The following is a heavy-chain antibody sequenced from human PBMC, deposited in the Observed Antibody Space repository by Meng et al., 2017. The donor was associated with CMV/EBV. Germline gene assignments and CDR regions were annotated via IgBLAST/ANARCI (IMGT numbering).Heavy chain of an antibody. CDR1: GSISSGGYY. D-gene: IGHD6-13*01. CDR2: IYYSGST. CDR3: ARGGIAAAGSDFFDY. Sequence: GSISSGGYYWSWIRQHPGKGLEWIGYIYYSGSTYDNPSLKSRVTISVDTSKNQFSLKLSSVTAADTAVYYCARGGIAAAGSDFFDYWGQGTLVTVSS. V-gene: IGHV4-31*02. J-gene: IGHJ4*02.